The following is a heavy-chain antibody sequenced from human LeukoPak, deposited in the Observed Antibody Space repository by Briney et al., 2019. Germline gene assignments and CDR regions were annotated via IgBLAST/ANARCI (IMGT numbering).Heavy chain of an antibody. Sequence: ASVKVSCKASGYTFTSYDIYWLRQAPGQGPEWMGWMSPNSGNTGSAQRFQGRVTMTRDTSMSSAYMELSNLRPEDTAVYYCARGSFSRWTTQSYFDYWGQGTLVTVSS. J-gene: IGHJ4*02. CDR3: ARGSFSRWTTQSYFDY. CDR2: MSPNSGNT. CDR1: GYTFTSYD. V-gene: IGHV1-8*01. D-gene: IGHD2-15*01.